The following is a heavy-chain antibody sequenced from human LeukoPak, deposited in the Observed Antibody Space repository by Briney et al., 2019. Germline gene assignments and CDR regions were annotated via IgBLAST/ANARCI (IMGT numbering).Heavy chain of an antibody. J-gene: IGHJ4*02. CDR2: ISYDGSNK. Sequence: GGSLRLSCAASGFTFSSYAMHWVRQAPGKGLEWVAVISYDGSNKYYADSVKGRFTISRDNSKNTLYLQMNSLRAEDTAAYYCTTYYLLVRTFDYWGQGTLVTVSS. CDR3: TTYYLLVRTFDY. CDR1: GFTFSSYA. D-gene: IGHD3-10*01. V-gene: IGHV3-30*04.